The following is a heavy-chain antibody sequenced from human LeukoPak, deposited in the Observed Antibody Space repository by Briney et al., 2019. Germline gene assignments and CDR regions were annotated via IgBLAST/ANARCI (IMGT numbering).Heavy chain of an antibody. J-gene: IGHJ4*02. V-gene: IGHV4-59*08. Sequence: SETLSLTCTVSGGSISSYYWSWIRQPPGKGLEWIGYIYYSGSTNYNPSLKSRVTISVDTSKNQFSLKLSSVTAADTAVYYCARAYSGSYPDYWGQGTLVTVSS. CDR1: GGSISSYY. CDR3: ARAYSGSYPDY. CDR2: IYYSGST. D-gene: IGHD1-26*01.